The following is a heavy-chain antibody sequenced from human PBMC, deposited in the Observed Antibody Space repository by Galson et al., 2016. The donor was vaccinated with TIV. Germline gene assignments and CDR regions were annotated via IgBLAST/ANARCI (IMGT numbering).Heavy chain of an antibody. CDR2: IYWDDDK. CDR3: AHRLRFLGFDS. Sequence: PALVKPTQTLTLTCRFSGFSLSTSGVSVGWIRQPPGKALECLALIYWDDDKRYSPSLKSRLTITKDTSKNQVVLTLTNMDPVDTATYYCAHRLRFLGFDSWGQGTPVTVSS. D-gene: IGHD2-21*01. CDR1: GFSLSTSGVS. J-gene: IGHJ5*01. V-gene: IGHV2-5*02.